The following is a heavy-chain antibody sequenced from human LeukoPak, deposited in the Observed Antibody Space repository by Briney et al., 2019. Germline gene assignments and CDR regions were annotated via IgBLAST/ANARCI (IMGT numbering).Heavy chain of an antibody. CDR1: GYTFTSYG. V-gene: IGHV1-18*01. J-gene: IGHJ5*02. CDR2: ISAYNGNT. Sequence: GASVKVSCKASGYTFTSYGISWVRQAPGQGLEWMGWISAYNGNTNYAQKLQGRVTMTTDTSTSTAYMELRSLRSDDTAVYYCARGREAYYGSDNWFDPWGQGTLVTVSS. D-gene: IGHD3-10*01. CDR3: ARGREAYYGSDNWFDP.